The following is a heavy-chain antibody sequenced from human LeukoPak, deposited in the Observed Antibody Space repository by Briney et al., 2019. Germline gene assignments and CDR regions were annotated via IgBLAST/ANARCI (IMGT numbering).Heavy chain of an antibody. CDR1: GYTFTSYG. CDR2: ISAYNGNT. V-gene: IGHV1-18*01. J-gene: IGHJ5*02. Sequence: GASVKVSCKASGYTFTSYGISWVRQAPGQGLEWMGWISAYNGNTNYAQKLQGRVTMTTDTSTSTAYMELRSLRSDDTAVYYCARVSTLNYCSGGSCYSNNWFDPWGQGTLVTVSS. D-gene: IGHD2-15*01. CDR3: ARVSTLNYCSGGSCYSNNWFDP.